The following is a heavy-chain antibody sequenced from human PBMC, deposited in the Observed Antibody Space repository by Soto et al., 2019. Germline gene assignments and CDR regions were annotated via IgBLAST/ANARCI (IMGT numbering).Heavy chain of an antibody. V-gene: IGHV3-48*01. CDR2: ISSSSSTI. Sequence: GGSLRLSCAASGFTFSSYSMNWVRQAPGKGLEWVSYISSSSSTIYYADSVKGRFTISRDNAKNSLYLQMNSLRAEDTAVYYCARDEGYGDYPRGAFDIWGQGTMVTVSS. D-gene: IGHD4-17*01. J-gene: IGHJ3*02. CDR3: ARDEGYGDYPRGAFDI. CDR1: GFTFSSYS.